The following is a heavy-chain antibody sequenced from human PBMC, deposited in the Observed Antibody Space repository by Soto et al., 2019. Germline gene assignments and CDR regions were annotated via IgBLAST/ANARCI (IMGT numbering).Heavy chain of an antibody. V-gene: IGHV4-31*03. CDR1: GGSISSGGYY. Sequence: QVQLQESGPGLVKPSQTLSLTCTVSGGSISSGGYYWSWIRHHPGKGLEWIGYIYYSGSTYYNPYLRSRVTISVDTAKNQFSLKRSSVTAADTAVYYCAIGGRPRSVNYWGQGTLVTVAS. CDR3: AIGGRPRSVNY. D-gene: IGHD1-26*01. J-gene: IGHJ4*02. CDR2: IYYSGST.